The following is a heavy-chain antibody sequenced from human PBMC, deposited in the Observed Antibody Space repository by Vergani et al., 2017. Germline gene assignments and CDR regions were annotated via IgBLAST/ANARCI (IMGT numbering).Heavy chain of an antibody. D-gene: IGHD4-23*01. CDR2: ISDSGDIV. Sequence: QVQLVESGGGLVTPGGSLRLSCAASGFTFSDYYMGWIRQAPGKGLEWVSYISDSGDIVYYADSVRGRFTISRDNAKNSLFLQMKSLRDEDAAIYYCARATAVVRGEIDYWGQGTLVTVSS. CDR1: GFTFSDYY. V-gene: IGHV3-11*01. CDR3: ARATAVVRGEIDY. J-gene: IGHJ4*02.